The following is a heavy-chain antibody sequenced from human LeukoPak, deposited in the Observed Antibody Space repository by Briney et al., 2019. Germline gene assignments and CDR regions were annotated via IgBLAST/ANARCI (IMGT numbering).Heavy chain of an antibody. V-gene: IGHV3-13*01. CDR1: GFTFTNYD. Sequence: GGSLRLSCAASGFTFTNYDMHWVRQATGKGLEWVSAIGIRGDTDYSGSVKGRFTISRENAENSWYLQMNSLRAEDTAVYYCARGGIRVSGIDEFDYWGQGTLVTVSS. D-gene: IGHD6-19*01. CDR2: IGIRGDT. CDR3: ARGGIRVSGIDEFDY. J-gene: IGHJ4*02.